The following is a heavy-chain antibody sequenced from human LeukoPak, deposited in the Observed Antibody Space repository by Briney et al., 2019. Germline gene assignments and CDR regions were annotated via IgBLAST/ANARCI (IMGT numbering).Heavy chain of an antibody. J-gene: IGHJ4*02. D-gene: IGHD3-22*01. CDR1: GYTFTSYD. Sequence: ASVKVSCKASGYTFTSYDINWVRQATGQGLEWMGWMNPNSGNTGYAQKFQGRVTMTRNTSISTAYMELSSLRSEDTAVYYCARGWKPYYYDSSGYFHFDYWGQGTLVTVSS. CDR2: MNPNSGNT. CDR3: ARGWKPYYYDSSGYFHFDY. V-gene: IGHV1-8*01.